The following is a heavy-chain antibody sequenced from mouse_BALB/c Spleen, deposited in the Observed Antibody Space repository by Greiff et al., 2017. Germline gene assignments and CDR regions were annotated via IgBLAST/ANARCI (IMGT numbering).Heavy chain of an antibody. CDR3: ARVGYDYDVDY. Sequence: VQLQQSGPELVKPGASVKMSCKASGYTFTSYVMHWVKQKPGQGLEWIGYINTYNDGTKYNEKFKGKATLTSDKSSSTAYMKLSSLTSEDSAVYYCARVGYDYDVDYWGQGTTLTVSS. CDR1: GYTFTSYV. J-gene: IGHJ2*01. V-gene: IGHV1-14*01. CDR2: INTYNDGT. D-gene: IGHD2-4*01.